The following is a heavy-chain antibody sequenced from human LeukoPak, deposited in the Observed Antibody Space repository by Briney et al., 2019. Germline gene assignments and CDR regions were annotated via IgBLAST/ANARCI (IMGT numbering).Heavy chain of an antibody. V-gene: IGHV1-18*01. CDR2: ISAYNGNT. J-gene: IGHJ5*02. CDR3: ARSGRQLGWWFDP. CDR1: GYTFTSYA. D-gene: IGHD6-13*01. Sequence: ASVKVSCKASGYTFTSYAMNWVRQAPGQGLEWMGWISAYNGNTNYAQKLQGRVTMTTDTSTSTAYMELRSLRSDDTAVYYCARSGRQLGWWFDPWGQGTLVTVSS.